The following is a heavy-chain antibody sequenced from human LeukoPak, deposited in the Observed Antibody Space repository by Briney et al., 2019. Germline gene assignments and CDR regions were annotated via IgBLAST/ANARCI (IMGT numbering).Heavy chain of an antibody. D-gene: IGHD3-3*01. Sequence: ASVKVSCKASGYTFTSYGISWVRQAPGQGLEWMGWISAYNGNTNYAQKLQGRVTMTTDTSTSTAYMELRSLRSDDTAVYYCARDRYVFWSSYYPDYWGQGTRVTVSS. CDR2: ISAYNGNT. CDR3: ARDRYVFWSSYYPDY. V-gene: IGHV1-18*01. CDR1: GYTFTSYG. J-gene: IGHJ4*02.